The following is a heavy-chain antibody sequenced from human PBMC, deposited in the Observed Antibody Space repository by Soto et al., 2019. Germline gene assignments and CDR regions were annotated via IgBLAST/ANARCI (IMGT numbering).Heavy chain of an antibody. D-gene: IGHD6-13*01. CDR2: VSGSADNT. J-gene: IGHJ4*02. CDR3: AKEVGISATDTRGDFDY. V-gene: IGHV3-23*01. Sequence: EVQLLESGGGLVQPGGSLRLSCAASGFTFSGHAMSWVRQAPGKGLEWVSAVSGSADNTYYADSVKGRFTISRDNSKNTLYLQMNSLRAEDTAIYDCAKEVGISATDTRGDFDYWGQGTLVTVSS. CDR1: GFTFSGHA.